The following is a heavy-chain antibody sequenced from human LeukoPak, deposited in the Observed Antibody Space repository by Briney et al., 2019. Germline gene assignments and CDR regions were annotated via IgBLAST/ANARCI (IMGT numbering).Heavy chain of an antibody. CDR2: IRGDSTET. V-gene: IGHV3-21*01. CDR3: ARGHFGVVLDY. Sequence: GGSLRLSCEGSGLTFSSYSMIWVRQAPGKGLDWVSSIRGDSTETRHADSLMGRFTISRDNAKKSLYLQMNSLRAEDTAVYYCARGHFGVVLDYWGQGTLVTVSS. CDR1: GLTFSSYS. D-gene: IGHD3-3*01. J-gene: IGHJ4*02.